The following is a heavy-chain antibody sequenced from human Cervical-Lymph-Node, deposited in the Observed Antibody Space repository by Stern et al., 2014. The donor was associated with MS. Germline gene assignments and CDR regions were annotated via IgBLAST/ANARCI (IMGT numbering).Heavy chain of an antibody. Sequence: EVQLVQSGAEVKKPGGSLKISCKVSGYTFTSYWIGWVRQMPGKGLEWMAIIYPGGSDARYSPSFQGQVTISADKSTTTAYLQWSTLKASDTAIYYCARPIYYGDNYFYFDYWGQGTLVTVSS. V-gene: IGHV5-51*01. CDR2: IYPGGSDA. D-gene: IGHD4-23*01. J-gene: IGHJ4*02. CDR1: GYTFTSYW. CDR3: ARPIYYGDNYFYFDY.